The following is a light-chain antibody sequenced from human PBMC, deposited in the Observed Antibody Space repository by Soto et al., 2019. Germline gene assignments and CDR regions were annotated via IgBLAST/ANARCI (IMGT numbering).Light chain of an antibody. V-gene: IGKV1-5*01. CDR1: PSISSS. CDR3: QHYDDYPRT. Sequence: DIQMTHSPSTLSASVGDRVTITCRASPSISSSLAWYQQKPGKAPKVLIYDASSLESGVPSRFSGSGSGTEFTLTISSLQPDDFAAYYCQHYDDYPRTFGQGTKVEIK. J-gene: IGKJ1*01. CDR2: DAS.